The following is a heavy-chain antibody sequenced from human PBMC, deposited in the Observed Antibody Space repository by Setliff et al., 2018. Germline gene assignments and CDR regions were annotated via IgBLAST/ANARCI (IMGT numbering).Heavy chain of an antibody. CDR1: GYSISSGYY. CDR3: ARTTYGDSDYFDY. Sequence: SETLSLTCAVSGYSISSGYYWGWIRQPPGKGLEWIGSIYHSGSTYYNPSLKSRVTISVDTSKNQFSLKLSSVTAADTAVYYCARTTYGDSDYFDYWGQGTLVTVSS. CDR2: IYHSGST. J-gene: IGHJ4*02. V-gene: IGHV4-38-2*01. D-gene: IGHD4-17*01.